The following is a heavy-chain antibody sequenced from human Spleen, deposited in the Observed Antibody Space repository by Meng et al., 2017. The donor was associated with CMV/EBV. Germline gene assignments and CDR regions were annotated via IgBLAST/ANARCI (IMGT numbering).Heavy chain of an antibody. CDR3: ARGQRTVAGVN. J-gene: IGHJ4*02. D-gene: IGHD6-19*01. CDR2: IYYSGRT. CDR1: GDSVSSANYY. Sequence: SETLSLTCSVSGDSVSSANYYWGWIRQPPGKGLEWIAYIYYSGRTDYNASLKSRVTISEDTSKNQFSLKLSSVTAADTAVYYCARGQRTVAGVNWDQGTLVTVSS. V-gene: IGHV4-61*01.